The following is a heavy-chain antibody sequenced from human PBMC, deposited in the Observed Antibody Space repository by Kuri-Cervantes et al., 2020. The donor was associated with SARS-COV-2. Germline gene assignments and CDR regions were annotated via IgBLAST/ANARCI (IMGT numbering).Heavy chain of an antibody. CDR3: AKDGYCSSTSCYALDY. D-gene: IGHD2-2*03. CDR2: ISYDGSNK. J-gene: IGHJ4*02. V-gene: IGHV3-30-3*01. CDR1: GFTFSSYA. Sequence: GGSLRLSCAASGFTFSSYAMHWVRQAPGKGLEWMAVISYDGSNKYYADSVKGRFTISRDNSKNTLYLQMNSLRAEDTAVYYCAKDGYCSSTSCYALDYWGQGTLVTVSS.